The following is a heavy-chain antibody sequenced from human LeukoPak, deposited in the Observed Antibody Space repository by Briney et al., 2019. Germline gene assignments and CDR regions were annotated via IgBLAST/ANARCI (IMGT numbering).Heavy chain of an antibody. J-gene: IGHJ4*02. CDR1: GFTLSSYW. CDR3: ARDFRDSTYFDY. D-gene: IGHD2/OR15-2a*01. CDR2: NKEDGTDK. Sequence: PGGSLRLSCAASGFTLSSYWMTWIRQAPGKGLEWVANNKEDGTDKYYVDSVKGRFTISRDNSKNTLYLQMNSLRAEDTAVYYCARDFRDSTYFDYWGQGTLVTVSP. V-gene: IGHV3-7*01.